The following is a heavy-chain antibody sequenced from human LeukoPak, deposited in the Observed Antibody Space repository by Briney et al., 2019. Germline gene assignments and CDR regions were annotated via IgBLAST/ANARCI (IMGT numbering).Heavy chain of an antibody. Sequence: GASVKVSCEASGYTFTSYGISWVRQAPGQGLEWMGWISAYNGNTNYAQKLQGRVAMTTDTSTSTAYMELRSLRSDDTAVYYCARGSYCSGGSCYLRWFDPWGQGTLVTVSS. V-gene: IGHV1-18*01. CDR2: ISAYNGNT. CDR3: ARGSYCSGGSCYLRWFDP. D-gene: IGHD2-15*01. J-gene: IGHJ5*02. CDR1: GYTFTSYG.